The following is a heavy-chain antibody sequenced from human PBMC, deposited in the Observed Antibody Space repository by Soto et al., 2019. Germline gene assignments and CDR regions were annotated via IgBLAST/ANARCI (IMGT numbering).Heavy chain of an antibody. CDR2: INHSGST. CDR3: ARGGYSYGYNWFDP. CDR1: GGSFSGYY. V-gene: IGHV4-34*01. Sequence: LSLTCAVYGGSFSGYYWSWIRQPPGKGLEWIGEINHSGSTNYNPSLKSRVTISVDTSKNQFSLKLSSVTAADTAVYYCARGGYSYGYNWFDPWGQGTLVTVSS. J-gene: IGHJ5*02. D-gene: IGHD5-18*01.